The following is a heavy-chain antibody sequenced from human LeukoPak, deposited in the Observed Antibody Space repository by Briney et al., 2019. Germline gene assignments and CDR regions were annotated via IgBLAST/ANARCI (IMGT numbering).Heavy chain of an antibody. CDR1: GGSISSYY. CDR2: IYYSGST. V-gene: IGHV4-59*01. CDR3: ARDYGGYSYGQYYFDY. Sequence: SETLSLTCTVSGGSISSYYWSWIRQPPGKGLDWIGYIYYSGSTNYNPSLKSRVTMSLDTSKNQFSLKLSSVTAADTAVYYCARDYGGYSYGQYYFDYWGQGTLVTVSS. J-gene: IGHJ4*02. D-gene: IGHD5-18*01.